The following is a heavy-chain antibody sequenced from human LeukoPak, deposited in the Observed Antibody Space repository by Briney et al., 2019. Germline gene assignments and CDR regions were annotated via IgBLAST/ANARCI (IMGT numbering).Heavy chain of an antibody. CDR1: GYTFTSYD. CDR2: MNPNSGAT. V-gene: IGHV1-8*01. J-gene: IGHJ4*02. D-gene: IGHD6-6*01. CDR3: ARKRIAARAIDY. Sequence: ASVKVSCKASGYTFTSYDFNWLRQATGQGPEWMGWMNPNSGATGYAQKFQGRVTMTRSASINTAYMELTDLRSEDTAVYYCARKRIAARAIDYWGQGTLVTVSS.